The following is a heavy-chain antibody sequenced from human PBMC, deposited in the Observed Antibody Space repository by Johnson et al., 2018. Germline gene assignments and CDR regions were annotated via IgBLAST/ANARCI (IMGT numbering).Heavy chain of an antibody. J-gene: IGHJ6*02. CDR2: IRGNGDNT. CDR1: GFTFSNYA. Sequence: VQLVQSGGGLVQPGGSLRLSCAASGFTFSNYAMNWVRQAPGKGLAWVSAIRGNGDNTYYADAVKGRFTISRDNSKNMLSLQMNSLRAEDRAVYYWAKGGEHYYYGSGSYYGMDVWGQGTTVTVSS. V-gene: IGHV3-23*04. D-gene: IGHD3-10*01. CDR3: AKGGEHYYYGSGSYYGMDV.